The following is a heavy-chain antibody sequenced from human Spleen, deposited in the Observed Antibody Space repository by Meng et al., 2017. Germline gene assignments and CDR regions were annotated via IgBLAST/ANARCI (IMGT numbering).Heavy chain of an antibody. V-gene: IGHV1-18*01. J-gene: IGHJ4*02. CDR2: INTYNGKT. CDR3: ATRGNPYLNC. Sequence: QCELVQSGAEVKKPGASVNVSCEASGYTLSSDGFSWVRQAPGQGLEWLGWINTYNGKTDYAQKFQGRITMTTDTFTSTAYMELRNLRSDDTAVYYCATRGNPYLNCWGQGTLVTVSS. CDR1: GYTLSSDG.